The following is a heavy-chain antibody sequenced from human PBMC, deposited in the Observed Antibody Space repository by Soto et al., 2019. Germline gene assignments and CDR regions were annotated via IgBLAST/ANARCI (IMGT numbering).Heavy chain of an antibody. D-gene: IGHD5-18*01. V-gene: IGHV5-51*01. CDR3: ARHRGYSYGYDLYYYYCMDV. J-gene: IGHJ6*02. CDR1: GYSFTSYW. CDR2: IYPGDSDT. Sequence: GESLKISCKGSGYSFTSYWIGWVRQMPGKGLEWMGIIYPGDSDTRYSPSFQGQVTVSADKSISTAYLQWSSLKASDTAMYYCARHRGYSYGYDLYYYYCMDVWGQGTTVTVSS.